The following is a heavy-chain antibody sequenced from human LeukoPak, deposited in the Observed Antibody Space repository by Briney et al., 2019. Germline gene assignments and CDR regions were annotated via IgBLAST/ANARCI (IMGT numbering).Heavy chain of an antibody. J-gene: IGHJ6*02. D-gene: IGHD2-15*01. V-gene: IGHV3-48*01. CDR3: ARSSPYCSGGSCVLPYYYYYGMDV. CDR1: GFTFSSYS. Sequence: GGSLRLSCAASGFTFSSYSMNWVRQAPGKGLEWVSYISSGSSTIYYADSVKGRFTISRDNAKNSLYLQMNSLRAEDTAVYYCARSSPYCSGGSCVLPYYYYYGMDVWGQGTTVTVSS. CDR2: ISSGSSTI.